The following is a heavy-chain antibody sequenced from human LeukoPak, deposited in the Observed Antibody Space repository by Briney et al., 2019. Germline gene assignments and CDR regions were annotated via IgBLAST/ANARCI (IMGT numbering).Heavy chain of an antibody. CDR2: ISYDGSNK. V-gene: IGHV3-30*18. CDR1: GFTFSSYG. CDR3: AKGPPADIVVVPAAISP. J-gene: IGHJ5*02. Sequence: PGGSLRLSCAASGFTFSSYGMHWVRQAPGKGLEWVAVISYDGSNKYYADPVKGRFTISRDNSKNTLYLQMNSLRAEDTAVYYCAKGPPADIVVVPAAISPWGQGTLVTVSS. D-gene: IGHD2-2*01.